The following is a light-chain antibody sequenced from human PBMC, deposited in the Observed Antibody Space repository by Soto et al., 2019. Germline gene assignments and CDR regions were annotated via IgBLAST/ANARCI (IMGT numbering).Light chain of an antibody. V-gene: IGKV3-15*01. J-gene: IGKJ4*01. CDR2: GAS. Sequence: VMTQSQATLSLSPGKRATLSFRYSQSINSKLVWYQQKPGQAPRFLIYGASTRATDIPARFRGSGSGTEFTPTIDSRQSEDFAVYYCQQYNDWPPAFGGGTKVDTK. CDR3: QQYNDWPPA. CDR1: QSINSK.